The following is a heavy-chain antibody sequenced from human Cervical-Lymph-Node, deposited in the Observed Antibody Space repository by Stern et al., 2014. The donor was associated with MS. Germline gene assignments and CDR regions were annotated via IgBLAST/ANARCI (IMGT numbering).Heavy chain of an antibody. CDR2: IYPDDSDA. J-gene: IGHJ4*02. V-gene: IGHV5-51*01. D-gene: IGHD3-10*01. CDR1: GYNFASYW. CDR3: ARKGTYGLDY. Sequence: EVQLVESGAEVKKPGESLKISCKGSGYNFASYWIGWVRQVPGKGLEWMGIIYPDDSDASYTPSFQGQVTMSADKSIGTAYLQWSSVKASDTAFYFCARKGTYGLDYWGQGALVTVSS.